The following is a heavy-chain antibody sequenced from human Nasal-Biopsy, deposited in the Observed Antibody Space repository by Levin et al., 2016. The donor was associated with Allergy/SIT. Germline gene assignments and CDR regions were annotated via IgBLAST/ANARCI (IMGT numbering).Heavy chain of an antibody. V-gene: IGHV1-2*02. CDR2: INTKTGGT. J-gene: IGHJ4*02. CDR3: TRSVRDDSSGYNFDY. Sequence: ASVKVSCKASGYTFTDYHMHWVRQAPGRGLEWMGWINTKTGGTTYAQKLEGRVTMTRDTSSSTVFIEMSRLTTDDTAVYYCTRSVRDDSSGYNFDYWGQGTLVTVSS. D-gene: IGHD3-22*01. CDR1: GYTFTDYH.